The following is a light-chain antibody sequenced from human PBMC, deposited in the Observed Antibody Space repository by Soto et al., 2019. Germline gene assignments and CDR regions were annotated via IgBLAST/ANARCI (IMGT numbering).Light chain of an antibody. V-gene: IGKV3-15*01. J-gene: IGKJ1*01. CDR2: GAS. CDR3: QQYNNWPRT. CDR1: QSVSSN. Sequence: EIVMTQSPATLSVSPGERATLSCRASQSVSSNLAWYQQKPGQAPRLLIYGASTRATGIPARFSGSGSGTECTLPISSLQSEDFAVYYCQQYNNWPRTFGQGTKVESK.